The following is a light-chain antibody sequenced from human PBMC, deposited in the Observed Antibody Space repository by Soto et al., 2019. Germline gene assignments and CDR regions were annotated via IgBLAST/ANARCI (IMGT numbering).Light chain of an antibody. CDR1: QSISSW. V-gene: IGKV1-5*01. Sequence: DIQMTQSPSTLSASVGDRVTITCRASQSISSWLAWYQQKPGKAPKLPIYDASSLESGVPSRFSGSGSGTEFTLTISSLQPDDFATYYCQQYNSYSVTFGPGTKVDIK. J-gene: IGKJ3*01. CDR2: DAS. CDR3: QQYNSYSVT.